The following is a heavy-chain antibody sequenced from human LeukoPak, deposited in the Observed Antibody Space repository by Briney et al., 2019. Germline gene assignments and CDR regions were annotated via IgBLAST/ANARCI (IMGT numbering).Heavy chain of an antibody. CDR3: ARHTEYSYGLDY. D-gene: IGHD5-18*01. J-gene: IGHJ4*02. Sequence: PSQTLSLTCTVSGGSISSGSYYWSWIRQPAGKGLEWIGSIYYSGSTYYNPSLKSRVTISVDTSKNQFSLKLSSVTAADTAVYYCARHTEYSYGLDYWGQGTLVTVSS. CDR2: IYYSGST. V-gene: IGHV4-30-2*03. CDR1: GGSISSGSYY.